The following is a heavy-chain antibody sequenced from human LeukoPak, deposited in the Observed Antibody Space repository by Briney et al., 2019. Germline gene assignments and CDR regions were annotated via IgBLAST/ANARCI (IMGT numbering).Heavy chain of an antibody. J-gene: IGHJ6*03. CDR3: ARDPLYDYGGNSRDYYYYYMDV. CDR2: INWNGGST. Sequence: PGGSLRLSCAASGFTFDDYGMSWVRQAPGKGLEWVSGINWNGGSTGYADSVKGRFTISRDNAKNSLYLQMNSLRAEDTAVYYCARDPLYDYGGNSRDYYYYYMDVWGKGTTVTISS. D-gene: IGHD4-23*01. CDR1: GFTFDDYG. V-gene: IGHV3-20*04.